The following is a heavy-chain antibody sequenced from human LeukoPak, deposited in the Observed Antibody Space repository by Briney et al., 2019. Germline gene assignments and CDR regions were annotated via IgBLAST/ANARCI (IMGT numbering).Heavy chain of an antibody. V-gene: IGHV3-7*01. Sequence: GSLRLSCATSTFTFSDYWMSWVRQTPGKGLEWVANIREDGSEKYYVDSVRGRFTISRDNAKNSLYLQMNSLRVDDTAVYYCARVDRFGESTHYFDDWGQGTLVTVSS. CDR1: TFTFSDYW. J-gene: IGHJ4*02. CDR3: ARVDRFGESTHYFDD. CDR2: IREDGSEK. D-gene: IGHD3-10*01.